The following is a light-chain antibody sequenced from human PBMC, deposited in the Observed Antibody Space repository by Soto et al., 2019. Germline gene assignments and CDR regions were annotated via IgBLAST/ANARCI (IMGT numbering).Light chain of an antibody. CDR2: NNN. V-gene: IGLV1-47*02. Sequence: QPVLTQPPSASGTPGQRVTISCSGSISNIGSTYVYWFQHLPGTAPKLLIYNNNQRPSGVPDRFSGSKSGTSASLAISGLRSEDEADYSCAAWDDGLRTWVFGGGTKLTVL. CDR3: AAWDDGLRTWV. J-gene: IGLJ3*02. CDR1: ISNIGSTY.